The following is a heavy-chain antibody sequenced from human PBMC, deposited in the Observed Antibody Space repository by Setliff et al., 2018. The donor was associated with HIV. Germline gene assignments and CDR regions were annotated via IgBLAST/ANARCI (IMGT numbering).Heavy chain of an antibody. Sequence: PGGSLRLSCAAFGFAFSTFDMNWVRQTPGKGLEWVAAVSPGSGTTYYADSVKGRFTVSRDDSKNTLFLQMNSLGAEDTAIYYCAKPTPGLYPRSFDLWGQGTMVTVSS. J-gene: IGHJ3*01. V-gene: IGHV3-23*01. CDR1: GFAFSTFD. CDR2: VSPGSGTT. CDR3: AKPTPGLYPRSFDL.